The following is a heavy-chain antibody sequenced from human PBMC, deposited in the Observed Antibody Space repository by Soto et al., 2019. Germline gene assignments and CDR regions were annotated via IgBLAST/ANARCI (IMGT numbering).Heavy chain of an antibody. D-gene: IGHD1-7*01. V-gene: IGHV4-59*01. Sequence: SETLSLTCTVSGGSISSYYWSWIRQPPGKGLEWIGYIHYSGSTNYNPSLKSRVTISIDTSKNQFSLKLSSVTAADTAVYYCARKLYNWNYDYWGQGTLVTVSS. J-gene: IGHJ4*02. CDR3: ARKLYNWNYDY. CDR1: GGSISSYY. CDR2: IHYSGST.